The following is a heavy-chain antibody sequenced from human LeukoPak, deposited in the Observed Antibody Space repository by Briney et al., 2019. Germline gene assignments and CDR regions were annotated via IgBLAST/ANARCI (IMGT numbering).Heavy chain of an antibody. J-gene: IGHJ3*02. V-gene: IGHV1-46*01. Sequence: GASVKASCKASGYTFTSYYVHWVRQAPGHGLEWMRIINPSGGSTTYAQNFQGRITMTRDTSTSTVYMELSSLRSEDTAVYYCARVRFSSGWYIAFDMWGQGTMVTVSS. D-gene: IGHD6-19*01. CDR3: ARVRFSSGWYIAFDM. CDR1: GYTFTSYY. CDR2: INPSGGST.